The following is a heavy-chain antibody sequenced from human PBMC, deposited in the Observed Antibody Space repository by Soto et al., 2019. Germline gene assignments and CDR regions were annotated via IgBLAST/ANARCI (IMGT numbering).Heavy chain of an antibody. CDR3: AKDNIAAPGRLKFDY. CDR1: GFTFSSYA. CDR2: MSGSGDRT. J-gene: IGHJ4*02. Sequence: PGGSLRLSCAASGFTFSSYAMSWVRQAPGKGLEWVSLMSGSGDRTYYADSVKGRFTISRDNSKNTLYLQMNSLRAEDTAVYYCAKDNIAAPGRLKFDYWGQGTLVTVSS. V-gene: IGHV3-23*01. D-gene: IGHD6-13*01.